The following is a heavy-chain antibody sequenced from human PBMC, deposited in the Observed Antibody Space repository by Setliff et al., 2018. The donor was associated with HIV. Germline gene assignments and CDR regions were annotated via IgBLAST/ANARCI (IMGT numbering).Heavy chain of an antibody. J-gene: IGHJ4*02. Sequence: SVKVSCKASGGTFTSYVISWVRQAPGQGPEWMGGIIPMYGVTNYAQKFQGRVTITAVESTSTAYMELSSLRSEDTAVYYCARDYSPTFYYYDSSGTFDYWGQGTLVTVSS. CDR1: GGTFTSYV. D-gene: IGHD3-22*01. V-gene: IGHV1-69*13. CDR2: IIPMYGVT. CDR3: ARDYSPTFYYYDSSGTFDY.